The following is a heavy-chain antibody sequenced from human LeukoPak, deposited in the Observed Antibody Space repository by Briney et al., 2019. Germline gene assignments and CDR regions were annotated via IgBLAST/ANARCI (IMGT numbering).Heavy chain of an antibody. CDR1: GFTFSSYA. V-gene: IGHV3-23*01. CDR3: AKEAYCSSTSCYADY. Sequence: PGGSLRLSCAASGFTFSSYAMSWVRQAPGKGLEWVSAISGSGGSTYYAGSVKGRFTISRDNSKNTLYLQMNSLRAEDTDVYYCAKEAYCSSTSCYADYWGQGTLVAVSS. D-gene: IGHD2-2*01. J-gene: IGHJ4*02. CDR2: ISGSGGST.